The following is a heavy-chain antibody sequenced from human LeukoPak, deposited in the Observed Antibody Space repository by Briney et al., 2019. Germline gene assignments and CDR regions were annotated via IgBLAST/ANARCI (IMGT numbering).Heavy chain of an antibody. V-gene: IGHV4-4*02. D-gene: IGHD2-2*02. J-gene: IGHJ4*02. CDR3: ASLIVATIPGSYYFDY. CDR1: GGSISSSNW. Sequence: SETLSLTCAVSGGSISSSNWWSWVRQPPGKGLEWIGEIYHSGSTNYNPSLKSRVTISVDKSKNQFSLKLSSVTAADTAVYYCASLIVATIPGSYYFDYWGQGTLVTVSS. CDR2: IYHSGST.